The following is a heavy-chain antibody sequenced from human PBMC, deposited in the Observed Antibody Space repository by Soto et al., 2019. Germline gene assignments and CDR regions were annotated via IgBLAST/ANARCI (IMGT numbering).Heavy chain of an antibody. Sequence: QHWGSSRPSTAASGFTFSSYWMSWVRQAPGKGLEWVANIKQDGSEKYYVDSVKGRFTISRDNAKNSLYLQMNSLRAEDTAVYYCARALVNYYGMDVWGQGTTVTVSS. CDR1: GFTFSSYW. D-gene: IGHD2-8*02. V-gene: IGHV3-7*01. J-gene: IGHJ6*02. CDR3: ARALVNYYGMDV. CDR2: IKQDGSEK.